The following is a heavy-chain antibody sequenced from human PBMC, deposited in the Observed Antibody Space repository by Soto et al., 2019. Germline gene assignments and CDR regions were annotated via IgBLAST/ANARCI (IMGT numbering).Heavy chain of an antibody. V-gene: IGHV5-51*01. J-gene: IGHJ6*03. CDR1: GYSFTSYW. D-gene: IGHD1-1*01. CDR3: ARVGGGYRYYYYYYMDV. Sequence: GESLKISCKGSGYSFTSYWIGWVRQMPGKGLEWMGIIYPGDSDTRYSPSFQGQVTISADKSISTAYLQWSSLKASDTAIYYCARVGGGYRYYYYYYMDVWGKGTTVTVSS. CDR2: IYPGDSDT.